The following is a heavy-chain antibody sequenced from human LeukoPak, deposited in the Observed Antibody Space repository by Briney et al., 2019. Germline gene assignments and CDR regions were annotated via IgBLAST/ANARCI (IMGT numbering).Heavy chain of an antibody. V-gene: IGHV3-48*01. Sequence: GGSLRLSCAASGFSLTNFDMNWVRQAPGKGLEWVSVFSVSYNVIYYADSVKGRFTVSRDEAKNSLYLQMNSLRAGDTALYYCARDLPVAAADFWGQETLVTVSS. CDR3: ARDLPVAAADF. CDR2: FSVSYNVI. D-gene: IGHD6-13*01. CDR1: GFSLTNFD. J-gene: IGHJ4*02.